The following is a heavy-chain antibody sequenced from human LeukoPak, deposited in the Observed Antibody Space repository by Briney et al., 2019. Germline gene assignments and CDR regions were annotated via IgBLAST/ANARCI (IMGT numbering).Heavy chain of an antibody. J-gene: IGHJ5*02. Sequence: SETLSLTCAVSGGSISSGGYSWSWIRQPPGKGLEWIGYIYHSGSTYYNPSLKSRVTISVDRSKNQFSPKLSSVTAADTAVYYCARVGPVLLWFGEPGWFDPWGQGTLVTVSS. D-gene: IGHD3-10*01. CDR3: ARVGPVLLWFGEPGWFDP. V-gene: IGHV4-30-2*01. CDR1: GGSISSGGYS. CDR2: IYHSGST.